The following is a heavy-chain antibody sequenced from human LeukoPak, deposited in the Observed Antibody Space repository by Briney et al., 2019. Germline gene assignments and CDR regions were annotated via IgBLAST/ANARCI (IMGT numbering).Heavy chain of an antibody. Sequence: PGGSLRLSCAASGFTFSTYSMNWLRQAPGKGLEWVSSISSSSSYIYYADSVKGRFTISRDNAKNSLYLQMNSLRAEDTAVYYCATAGNYRFDYWGQGTLVTVSS. J-gene: IGHJ4*02. CDR1: GFTFSTYS. V-gene: IGHV3-21*01. CDR3: ATAGNYRFDY. D-gene: IGHD1-7*01. CDR2: ISSSSSYI.